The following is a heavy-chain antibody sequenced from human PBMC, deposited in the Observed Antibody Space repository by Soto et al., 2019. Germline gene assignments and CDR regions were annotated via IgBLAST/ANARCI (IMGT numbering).Heavy chain of an antibody. Sequence: ASVKVSCKASGYTFTSYDINWVRQVTGQGLEWMGWMNPNSGNTGYAQKFQGRVTMTRNTSISTAYMELSSLRSEDTAVYYCARGIVVVPAAIDYWGQGTLVTVSS. CDR2: MNPNSGNT. J-gene: IGHJ4*02. V-gene: IGHV1-8*01. CDR3: ARGIVVVPAAIDY. CDR1: GYTFTSYD. D-gene: IGHD2-2*01.